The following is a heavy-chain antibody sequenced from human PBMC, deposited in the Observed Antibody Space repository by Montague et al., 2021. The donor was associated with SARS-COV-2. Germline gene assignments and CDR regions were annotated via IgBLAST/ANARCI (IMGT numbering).Heavy chain of an antibody. Sequence: SETLSLTCTVSGYSISSGYYWGWIRKFPGKGLEWLGSIYHSGTTYYNPSLKRRVTISVDTSKNQFSLKMYSVTAADPAQFYCARDRTFKDGYLDAFEIWGQGTIVTGSS. D-gene: IGHD5-24*01. J-gene: IGHJ3*02. CDR1: GYSISSGYY. CDR3: ARDRTFKDGYLDAFEI. V-gene: IGHV4-38-2*02. CDR2: IYHSGTT.